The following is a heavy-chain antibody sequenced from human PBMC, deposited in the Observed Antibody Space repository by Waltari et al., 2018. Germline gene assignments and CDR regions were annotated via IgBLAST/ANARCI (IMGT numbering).Heavy chain of an antibody. J-gene: IGHJ3*02. CDR3: ARPGDYYGSGSYSPFDAFDI. D-gene: IGHD3-10*01. CDR1: GYSFTSYW. V-gene: IGHV5-51*01. CDR2: IYPGDSDT. Sequence: EVQLVQSGAEVKKPGESLKIYCKGSGYSFTSYWHGWVRQMPGKGLEWMGIIYPGDSDTRYSPSFQGQVTISADKSISTAYLQWSSLKASDTAMYYCARPGDYYGSGSYSPFDAFDIWGQGTMVTVSS.